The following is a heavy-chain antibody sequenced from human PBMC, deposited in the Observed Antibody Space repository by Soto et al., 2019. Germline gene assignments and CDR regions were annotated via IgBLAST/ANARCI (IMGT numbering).Heavy chain of an antibody. J-gene: IGHJ4*02. D-gene: IGHD6-13*01. V-gene: IGHV4-59*01. Sequence: SETLSLTCTGSGGSISSYYWSWIRQPPGKGLEWIGYIYHSGSTYYNPSLKSRVTISVDTSKNQFSLKLSSVTAADTAVYYCASGGIAASYDYWGQGTLVTVSS. CDR2: IYHSGST. CDR1: GGSISSYY. CDR3: ASGGIAASYDY.